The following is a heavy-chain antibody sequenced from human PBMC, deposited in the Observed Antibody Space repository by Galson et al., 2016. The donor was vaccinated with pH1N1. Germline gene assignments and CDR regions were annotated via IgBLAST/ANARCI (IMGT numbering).Heavy chain of an antibody. CDR1: GYTFTKYY. CDR2: INPSGGNT. D-gene: IGHD3-10*01. J-gene: IGHJ4*02. Sequence: SVKVSCKASGYTFTKYYMHWVRQAPGQGLEWMGIINPSGGNTVYAEKFQGRVTLTSDTSTTIAYMDLSNLTSEDTAVYYCARWRSTLGVTGFDLWGQGILVTVSS. CDR3: ARWRSTLGVTGFDL. V-gene: IGHV1-46*03.